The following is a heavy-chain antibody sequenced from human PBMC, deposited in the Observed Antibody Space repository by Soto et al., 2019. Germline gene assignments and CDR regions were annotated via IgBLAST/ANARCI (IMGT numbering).Heavy chain of an antibody. D-gene: IGHD7-27*01. Sequence: SETLSLTCTVSGASIRTYSWSWIRQSAGKGLEWIGHMYTNGRTNYIPSLKSRIAMSVDTSKNQFSLNLKFVTAADTAVYFCAKDQSGAADIWGQGTMVTVSS. CDR1: GASIRTYS. J-gene: IGHJ3*02. V-gene: IGHV4-4*07. CDR2: MYTNGRT. CDR3: AKDQSGAADI.